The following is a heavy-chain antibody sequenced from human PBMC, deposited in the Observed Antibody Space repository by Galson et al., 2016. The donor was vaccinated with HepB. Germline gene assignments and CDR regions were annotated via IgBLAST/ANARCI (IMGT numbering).Heavy chain of an antibody. CDR2: SRNKAVSYST. D-gene: IGHD6-19*01. J-gene: IGHJ4*02. Sequence: SLRLSCAASGFSFTDHNMDWVRQAPGKGLEWVGRSRNKAVSYSTEYAASVKGRLSISRDEWRNSVYLQMHSLKSEDTAVYYCAAGSLRGGGIWLHDYWGQGALVTVSS. CDR3: AAGSLRGGGIWLHDY. V-gene: IGHV3-72*01. CDR1: GFSFTDHN.